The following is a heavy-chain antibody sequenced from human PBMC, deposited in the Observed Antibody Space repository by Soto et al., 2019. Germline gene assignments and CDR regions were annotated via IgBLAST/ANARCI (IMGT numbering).Heavy chain of an antibody. V-gene: IGHV4-31*03. D-gene: IGHD4-4*01. Sequence: QVQLQESGPGLVKPSQTLSLSCTVSGGSISSGGYYWSWIRQHPGKGLEWIGYIYYSGSTYYNPSLKSRLTISVDTSKKQFSLKLSSVTAADTAVYYCARAPDYIRNPPRFDPWGQGTLVTVSS. CDR3: ARAPDYIRNPPRFDP. CDR2: IYYSGST. J-gene: IGHJ5*02. CDR1: GGSISSGGYY.